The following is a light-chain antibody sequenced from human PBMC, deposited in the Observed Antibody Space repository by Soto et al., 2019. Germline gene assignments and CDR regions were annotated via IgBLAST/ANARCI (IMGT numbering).Light chain of an antibody. CDR1: REINIC. CDR2: DAS. CDR3: QQYDILPPT. V-gene: IGKV1-33*01. J-gene: IGKJ5*01. Sequence: DIQRTQSPSSRLASVGDRVTITCQATREINICLNWYQQKPGKAPNLLIYDASDLAIGVPSRFSGSGSGTQFTFTISSLQPDDFATYSCQQYDILPPTFGGGTRLEIK.